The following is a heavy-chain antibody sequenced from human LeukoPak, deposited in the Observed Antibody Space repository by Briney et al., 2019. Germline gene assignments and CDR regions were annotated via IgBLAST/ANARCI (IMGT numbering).Heavy chain of an antibody. CDR3: ARESVGSRYFDWLPIQKSGYYMDV. J-gene: IGHJ6*03. CDR2: IYTSGST. D-gene: IGHD3-9*01. Sequence: SETLSLTCTVSGGSISSGSYYWSWIRQPAGKGLEWIGRIYTSGSTNYNPSLKSRVTISVDTSKNQFSLKLSSVTAADTAVYYCARESVGSRYFDWLPIQKSGYYMDVWGKGTTVTISS. CDR1: GGSISSGSYY. V-gene: IGHV4-61*02.